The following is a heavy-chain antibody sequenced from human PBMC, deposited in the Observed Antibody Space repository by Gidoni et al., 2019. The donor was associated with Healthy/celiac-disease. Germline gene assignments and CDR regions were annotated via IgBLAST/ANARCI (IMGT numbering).Heavy chain of an antibody. CDR1: GGSISSSSYY. V-gene: IGHV4-39*01. D-gene: IGHD5-12*01. Sequence: QLQLQESGPGLVKPSETLSLTCTVSGGSISSSSYYWGWIRQPPGKGLEWIGSIYYSGSTYYTPSLKSRVTISVDTSKNQFSLKLSSVTAADTAVYYCARQRVTPEWLRLGDFQHWGQGTLVTVSS. J-gene: IGHJ1*01. CDR3: ARQRVTPEWLRLGDFQH. CDR2: IYYSGST.